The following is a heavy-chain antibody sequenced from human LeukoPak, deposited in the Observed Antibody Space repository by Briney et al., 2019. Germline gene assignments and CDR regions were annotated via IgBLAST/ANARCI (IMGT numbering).Heavy chain of an antibody. CDR1: GFSFSTYW. J-gene: IGHJ4*02. CDR3: ARDTWNYLLDY. CDR2: MKPDGSRE. Sequence: GGSLRLSCAASGFSFSTYWMTWVRQAPGKGLEWVAHMKPDGSREDYVDSVKGRFIISRDNAKNSLYLQMNNLRVEDTAIYYCARDTWNYLLDYWGQGILVTVSS. V-gene: IGHV3-7*01. D-gene: IGHD3-10*01.